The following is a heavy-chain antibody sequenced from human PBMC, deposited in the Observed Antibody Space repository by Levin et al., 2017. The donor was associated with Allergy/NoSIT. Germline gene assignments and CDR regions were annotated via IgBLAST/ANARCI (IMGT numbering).Heavy chain of an antibody. Sequence: PGGSLRLSCAASGFIVSDSYMSWIRQAPGKGLEWVSYISRGNAYKNYLDSVKGRFTISRDNAKNSLYLQMNSLRAEDTAIYYCARGRVPNDYWGQGTLVTVSS. J-gene: IGHJ4*02. CDR2: ISRGNAYK. CDR1: GFIVSDSY. CDR3: ARGRVPNDY. V-gene: IGHV3-11*05. D-gene: IGHD3-10*01.